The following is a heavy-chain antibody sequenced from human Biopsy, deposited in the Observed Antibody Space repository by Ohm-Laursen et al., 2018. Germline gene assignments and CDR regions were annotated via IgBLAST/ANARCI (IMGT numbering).Heavy chain of an antibody. Sequence: GSLRLSCAASGFSFDNYAMNWVRQAPGKGLEWVSTISGSGDSTYYADSVKGRFTISRDASKDTLYLLMNSLRAEDTAMYYCAKGGYCTTTSCYMDVDYWGQGTLVTVSS. V-gene: IGHV3-23*01. CDR2: ISGSGDST. CDR1: GFSFDNYA. CDR3: AKGGYCTTTSCYMDVDY. J-gene: IGHJ4*02. D-gene: IGHD2-2*02.